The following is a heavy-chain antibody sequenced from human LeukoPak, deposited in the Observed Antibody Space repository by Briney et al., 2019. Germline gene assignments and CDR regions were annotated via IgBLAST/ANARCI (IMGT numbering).Heavy chain of an antibody. CDR2: INHSGST. J-gene: IGHJ4*02. D-gene: IGHD6-19*01. CDR3: ARYLSSGWYWGSRADY. CDR1: GGSISSSNW. V-gene: IGHV4-4*02. Sequence: SGTLSLTCAVSGGSISSSNWWSWIRQPPGKGLEWIGEINHSGSTNYNPSLKSRVTISVDTSKNQFSLKLSSVTAADTAVYYCARYLSSGWYWGSRADYWGQGTLVTVSS.